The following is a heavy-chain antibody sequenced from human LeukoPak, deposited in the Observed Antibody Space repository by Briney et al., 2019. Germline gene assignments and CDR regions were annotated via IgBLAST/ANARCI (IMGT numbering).Heavy chain of an antibody. V-gene: IGHV1-2*02. CDR3: ARAVYYDFWSGYFTHINWFDP. Sequence: ASVKVSCKASGYTFTGYYMHWVRQAPGQGLEWMGWINPNSGGTNYAQKFQGRVTMTRDTSISTAYMELSRLRSDDTAVYYCARAVYYDFWSGYFTHINWFDPWGQGTLVTVSS. CDR2: INPNSGGT. J-gene: IGHJ5*02. D-gene: IGHD3-3*01. CDR1: GYTFTGYY.